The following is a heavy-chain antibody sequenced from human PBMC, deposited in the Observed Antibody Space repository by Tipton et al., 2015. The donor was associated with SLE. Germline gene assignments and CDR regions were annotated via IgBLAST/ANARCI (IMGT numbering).Heavy chain of an antibody. V-gene: IGHV4-39*07. CDR1: GDSISTGNYY. CDR3: ARGMLTWRGAIVGVDV. D-gene: IGHD2-8*01. J-gene: IGHJ6*02. Sequence: TLSLTCTVSGDSISTGNYYWSWIRQPPGKGLEWIGEINHSGSTNYNPSLKSRVIISVDTSKNQFSLKVNSVTAADTAVYYCARGMLTWRGAIVGVDVWGQGTTVNVSS. CDR2: INHSGST.